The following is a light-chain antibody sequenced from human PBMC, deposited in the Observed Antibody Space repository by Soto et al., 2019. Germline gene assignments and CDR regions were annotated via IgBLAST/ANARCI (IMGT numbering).Light chain of an antibody. CDR2: DAS. J-gene: IGKJ4*01. V-gene: IGKV3-11*01. CDR3: QQRSRT. Sequence: EVLLTQSPATLSLSPGERATLSCRSSESLGSFLAWYQQRPGQAPRLLIYDASKRATGIPARFSGSGSGTSSTLTIDSLEPEDFAVYFCQQRSRTFGGGTRVEI. CDR1: ESLGSF.